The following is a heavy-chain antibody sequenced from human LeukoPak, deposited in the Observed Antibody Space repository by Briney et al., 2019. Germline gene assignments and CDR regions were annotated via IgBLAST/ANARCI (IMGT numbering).Heavy chain of an antibody. V-gene: IGHV1-2*02. CDR3: ARDARFTNYDILTGSGTSDY. J-gene: IGHJ4*02. CDR2: INPNSGGT. D-gene: IGHD3-9*01. CDR1: GYTFTGDY. Sequence: ASVKVSCMASGYTFTGDYMHWVRQAPGQGLEWMGWINPNSGGTNYAQKFQGRVTMTRDTSISAAYMELSRLRSDDTAVYYCARDARFTNYDILTGSGTSDYWGQGTLVTVSS.